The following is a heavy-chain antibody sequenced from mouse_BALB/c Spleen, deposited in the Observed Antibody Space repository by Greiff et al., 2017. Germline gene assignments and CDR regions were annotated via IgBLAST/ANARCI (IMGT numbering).Heavy chain of an antibody. CDR3: ARDLREGYYAMDY. J-gene: IGHJ4*01. CDR2: IWAGGST. Sequence: VQLVESGPGLVAPSQSLSITCTVSGFSLTSYGVHWVRQPPGKGLEWLGVIWAGGSTNYNSALMSRLSISKDNSKSQVFLKMNSLQTDDTAMYYCARDLREGYYAMDYWGQGTSVTVSS. V-gene: IGHV2-9*02. CDR1: GFSLTSYG.